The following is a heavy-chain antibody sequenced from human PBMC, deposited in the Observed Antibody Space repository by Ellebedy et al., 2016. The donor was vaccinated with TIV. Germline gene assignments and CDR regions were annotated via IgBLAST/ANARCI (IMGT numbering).Heavy chain of an antibody. CDR3: ARLGEDTFVVPFDY. J-gene: IGHJ4*02. CDR2: ISSSNSYT. D-gene: IGHD2-21*01. V-gene: IGHV3-11*06. Sequence: GGSLRLSCEASGLIVSDYFMSWIRQAPGKGLEWLSYISSSNSYTRYADSVKGRFTISRDNAKNSLYLQMNSLRVDDTAVYYCARLGEDTFVVPFDYWGQGTLVTVSS. CDR1: GLIVSDYF.